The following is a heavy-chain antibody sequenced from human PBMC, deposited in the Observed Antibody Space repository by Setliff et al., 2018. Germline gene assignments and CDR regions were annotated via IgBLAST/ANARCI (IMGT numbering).Heavy chain of an antibody. CDR3: ARDDSGSYEP. J-gene: IGHJ5*02. Sequence: GGSLRLSCATSGFTFSTHAMHWARQAPGKGLDWVSYISSSGSTIYYADSVKGRFTISRDNAKNSLYLQMNSLRAEDTAVYYCARDDSGSYEPWGQGTLVTVSS. CDR2: ISSSGSTI. D-gene: IGHD1-26*01. CDR1: GFTFSTHA. V-gene: IGHV3-48*03.